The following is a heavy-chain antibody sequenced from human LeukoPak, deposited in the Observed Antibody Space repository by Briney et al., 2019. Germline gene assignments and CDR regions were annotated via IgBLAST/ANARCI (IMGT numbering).Heavy chain of an antibody. Sequence: GESLKISCRGSGYRFTNYWIGWVRQMPGKGLEWMGIIYPGDSDTTYSPSFQGQVTISADKSISTAYLQWSSLKASDTAMYFCARRRSSTLIDYWGQGTLVTVSS. CDR3: ARRRSSTLIDY. D-gene: IGHD3-10*01. CDR2: IYPGDSDT. CDR1: GYRFTNYW. J-gene: IGHJ4*02. V-gene: IGHV5-51*01.